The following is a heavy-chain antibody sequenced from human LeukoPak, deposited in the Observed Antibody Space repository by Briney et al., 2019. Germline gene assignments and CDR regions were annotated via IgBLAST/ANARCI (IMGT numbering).Heavy chain of an antibody. J-gene: IGHJ4*02. CDR1: GYTFTSYG. D-gene: IGHD4-17*01. CDR2: ISAYNGNT. V-gene: IGHV1-18*01. Sequence: ASVRVSCTASGYTFTSYGISWVRQAPGQGLEWMGWISAYNGNTNYAQKLQGRVTITTDTSTSTAYMELRSLRSDDTAVYYCARDYGDYYFDYWGQGTLVTVSS. CDR3: ARDYGDYYFDY.